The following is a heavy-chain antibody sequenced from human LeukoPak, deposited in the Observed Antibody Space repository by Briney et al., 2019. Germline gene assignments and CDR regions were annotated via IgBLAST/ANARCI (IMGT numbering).Heavy chain of an antibody. V-gene: IGHV3-23*01. D-gene: IGHD6-6*01. CDR1: GFTFSTYA. Sequence: GGSLRLSCAASGFTFSTYAMSWVRQAPGKGLEWVSVVSGTGGRTYYADSVKGRFTISRDNSKNTLYLQMNSLRAEDTTLYYCVKASSSSPQYNWFDAWGQGTLVTVSS. CDR3: VKASSSSPQYNWFDA. J-gene: IGHJ5*02. CDR2: VSGTGGRT.